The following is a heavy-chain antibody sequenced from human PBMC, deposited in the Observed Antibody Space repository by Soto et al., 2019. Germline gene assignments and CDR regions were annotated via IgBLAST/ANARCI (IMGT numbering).Heavy chain of an antibody. CDR3: ARGPYMRFRNWFEP. J-gene: IGHJ5*02. V-gene: IGHV4-34*01. Sequence: TSETLSLTCAVYGGSFSGYYWSWIRQPPGKGLEWIGEINHSGSTNYNPSLKSRVTISVDTSKNQFSLKLSSVTAADTAVYYCARGPYMRFRNWFEPWGQGTLVTVSS. CDR2: INHSGST. CDR1: GGSFSGYY. D-gene: IGHD3-16*01.